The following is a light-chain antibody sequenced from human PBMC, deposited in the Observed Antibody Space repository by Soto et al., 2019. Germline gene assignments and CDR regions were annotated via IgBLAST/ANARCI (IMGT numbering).Light chain of an antibody. CDR1: SGHSSYA. Sequence: QSVLTQSPSASASLGASVKLTCTLSSGHSSYAIAWHQQQPEKGPRYLMKLSSDGSHSKGDGIPDSFSGSSSGAERYLTISSLQSEDEAGYYCQTWDTGARVVFGGGTKLTVL. CDR2: LSSDGSH. J-gene: IGLJ2*01. V-gene: IGLV4-69*01. CDR3: QTWDTGARVV.